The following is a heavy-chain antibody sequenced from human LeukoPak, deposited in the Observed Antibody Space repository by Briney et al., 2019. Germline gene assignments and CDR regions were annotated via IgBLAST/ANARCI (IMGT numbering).Heavy chain of an antibody. CDR3: ARKENAYYYFDH. D-gene: IGHD3-16*01. CDR1: GGSISSSSW. J-gene: IGHJ4*02. V-gene: IGHV4-28*01. Sequence: PSETLSLTCTVSGGSISSSSWWGWIRQPPGKGLEWIAYIYHSGTTYYNPSLQSRVTMSVDTSKNQFSLKLSSVTAADTAVYYCARKENAYYYFDHWGQGTLVTVSS. CDR2: IYHSGTT.